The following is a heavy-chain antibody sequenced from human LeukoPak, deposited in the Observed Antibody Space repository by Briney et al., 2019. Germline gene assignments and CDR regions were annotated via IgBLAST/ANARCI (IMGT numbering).Heavy chain of an antibody. V-gene: IGHV3-48*01. CDR2: ISSSSSTI. D-gene: IGHD3-22*01. Sequence: SGGSLRLSCAASGFTFSTYSMNWVRQAPGKGLEWVSYISSSSSTIYYADSVKGRFTISRDNAKNSLYLQMNSLRAEDTAVYYCARGSTYYDSSGQVPFDYWGQGTLVTVPS. CDR1: GFTFSTYS. J-gene: IGHJ4*02. CDR3: ARGSTYYDSSGQVPFDY.